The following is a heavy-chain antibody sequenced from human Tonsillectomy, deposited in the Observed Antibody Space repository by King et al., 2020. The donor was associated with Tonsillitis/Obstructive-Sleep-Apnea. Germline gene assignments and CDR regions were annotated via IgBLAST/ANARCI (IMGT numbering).Heavy chain of an antibody. CDR1: GFTFTTYG. D-gene: IGHD3-3*01. Sequence: VQLVESGGGVVQPGRSLRLSCAASGFTFTTYGIHWVRQAPGKGLEWVAVVSYDGNNKYYADSVKGRFTISRDNSKNTLYLQMNSLRAEDTAVYYCAKGNGDLWSGASHFDYWGQGTLVTVSS. CDR3: AKGNGDLWSGASHFDY. CDR2: VSYDGNNK. J-gene: IGHJ4*02. V-gene: IGHV3-30*18.